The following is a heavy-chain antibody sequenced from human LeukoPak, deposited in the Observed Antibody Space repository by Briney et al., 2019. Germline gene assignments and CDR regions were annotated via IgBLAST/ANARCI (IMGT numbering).Heavy chain of an antibody. V-gene: IGHV3-23*01. CDR3: ARLRYFVYYVDY. Sequence: GGSLRLSCAASGFTFSSYGMSWVRQAPGKGLEWVSAISGSGGNTYYADSVKGRFTISRDNSKNTLYLQMNSLRAEDTAVYYCARLRYFVYYVDYWGQGTLVTVSS. CDR2: ISGSGGNT. CDR1: GFTFSSYG. D-gene: IGHD3-9*01. J-gene: IGHJ4*02.